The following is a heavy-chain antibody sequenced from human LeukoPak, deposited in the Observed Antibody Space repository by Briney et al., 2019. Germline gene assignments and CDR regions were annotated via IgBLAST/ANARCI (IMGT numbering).Heavy chain of an antibody. V-gene: IGHV3-30*19. Sequence: GRSLRLSCAATGFTFSSSDMHWVRQAPGKGLEWVAVVSYDGGIKYYADSVKGRFTISRDNSKSTLYLQMSSLRPEDTAVYYCARDSTSGWHYFDFWGQGTLVTVSS. D-gene: IGHD6-19*01. CDR2: VSYDGGIK. J-gene: IGHJ4*02. CDR3: ARDSTSGWHYFDF. CDR1: GFTFSSSD.